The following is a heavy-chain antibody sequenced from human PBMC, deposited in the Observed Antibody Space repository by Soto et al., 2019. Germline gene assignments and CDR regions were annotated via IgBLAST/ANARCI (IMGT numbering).Heavy chain of an antibody. CDR2: INAGNGNT. CDR3: ARSMVVVTALDY. V-gene: IGHV1-3*05. CDR1: GYTFTSYA. Sequence: QVQLVQSGAEEKKPGASVKVSCKASGYTFTSYAMHWVRQAPVQRLEWMRWINAGNGNTKYSQKFQGRVTITRDTSASTAYMELGSLRSEDRAVYYCARSMVVVTALDYWGQGALVTVSA. D-gene: IGHD2-21*02. J-gene: IGHJ4*02.